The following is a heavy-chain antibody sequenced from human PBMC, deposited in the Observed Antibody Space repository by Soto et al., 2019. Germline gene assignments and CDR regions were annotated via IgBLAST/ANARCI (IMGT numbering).Heavy chain of an antibody. CDR3: AKGGTYSGYDYADY. V-gene: IGHV3-30*18. J-gene: IGHJ4*02. CDR2: ISYDGSNK. Sequence: GGSLRLSCAASGFTFSSYGMHWVRQAPGKGLEWVAVISYDGSNKYYADSVKGRFTISRDNSKNTLYLQMNSLRAEDTAVYYCAKGGTYSGYDYADYWGQGTLVTVSS. D-gene: IGHD5-12*01. CDR1: GFTFSSYG.